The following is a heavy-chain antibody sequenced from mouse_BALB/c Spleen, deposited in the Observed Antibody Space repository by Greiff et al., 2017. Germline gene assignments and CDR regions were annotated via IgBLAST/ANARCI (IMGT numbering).Heavy chain of an antibody. J-gene: IGHJ3*01. Sequence: EVQRVESGGGLVKPGGSLKLSCAASGFTFSSYAMSWVRQSPEKRLEWVAEISSGGSYTYYPDTVTGRFTISRDNAKNTLYLEMSSLRSEDTAMYYCAREGRAWFAYWGQGTLVTVSA. V-gene: IGHV5-9-4*01. CDR3: AREGRAWFAY. CDR2: ISSGGSYT. CDR1: GFTFSSYA.